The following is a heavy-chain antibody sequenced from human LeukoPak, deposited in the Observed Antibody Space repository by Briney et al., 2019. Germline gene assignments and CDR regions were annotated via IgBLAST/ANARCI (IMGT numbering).Heavy chain of an antibody. J-gene: IGHJ6*03. CDR1: GGTFSSYA. Sequence: GASVKVSCKASGGTFSSYAISWVRQAPRQGLEWMGGIIPIFGTANYAQKFQGRVTITADESTSTAYMELSSLRSEDTAVYYCARVKKYYDFWSGYYTGYYYYYMDVWGKGTTVTVSS. V-gene: IGHV1-69*13. CDR2: IIPIFGTA. D-gene: IGHD3-3*01. CDR3: ARVKKYYDFWSGYYTGYYYYYMDV.